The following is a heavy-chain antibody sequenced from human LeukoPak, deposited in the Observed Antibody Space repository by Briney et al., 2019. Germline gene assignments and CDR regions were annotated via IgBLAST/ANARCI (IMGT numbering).Heavy chain of an antibody. CDR2: TYYRSKWYN. Sequence: SQTLSLTCAISGDSVSSNSAAWNWIRQSASRGLEWLGRTYYRSKWYNDYAVSVKSRITINPDTSKNQFSLQLNSETPEDTAVYYCASFRRYYDSLDVWGQGTTVTVSS. J-gene: IGHJ6*02. D-gene: IGHD3-22*01. CDR3: ASFRRYYDSLDV. V-gene: IGHV6-1*01. CDR1: GDSVSSNSAA.